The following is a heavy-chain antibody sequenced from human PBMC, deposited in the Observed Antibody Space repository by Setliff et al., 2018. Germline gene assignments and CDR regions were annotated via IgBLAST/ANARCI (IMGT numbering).Heavy chain of an antibody. D-gene: IGHD3-9*01. Sequence: SVKVSCRTSGTTFNSHAINWVRQAPGQGLEWMGRIITAFGSAISAQKFQDRVSITADRTTYTAYLELTSLTLEDTAVYYCATSPKKVTGSDYYNYYMDVWGKGTTVTVSS. J-gene: IGHJ6*03. CDR2: IITAFGSA. CDR1: GTTFNSHA. CDR3: ATSPKKVTGSDYYNYYMDV. V-gene: IGHV1-69*06.